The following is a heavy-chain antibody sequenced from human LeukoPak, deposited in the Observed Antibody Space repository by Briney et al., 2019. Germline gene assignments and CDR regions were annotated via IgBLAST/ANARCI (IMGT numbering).Heavy chain of an antibody. D-gene: IGHD2-2*01. CDR3: ARVVPAAPGNYYYYYMDV. CDR2: INPNSGGT. J-gene: IGHJ6*03. Sequence: ASVKVSCKASGYTFTGYYMHWVRQAPGQGLEWMGWINPNSGGTNYAQKFQGRVTMTRDTSISTAYMELSRLRSDDTAVYYCARVVPAAPGNYYYYYMDVWGKGTTVTVSS. CDR1: GYTFTGYY. V-gene: IGHV1-2*02.